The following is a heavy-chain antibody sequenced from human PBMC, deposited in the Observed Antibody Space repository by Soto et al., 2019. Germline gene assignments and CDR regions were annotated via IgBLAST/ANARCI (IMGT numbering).Heavy chain of an antibody. V-gene: IGHV3-33*08. CDR1: GFSFRSYA. J-gene: IGHJ4*02. Sequence: VGSLRLSCAASGFSFRSYAMRWVRQAPGKGLEWVAVIRYNGVNKNYAHSLKGRFTISRGNSNNTLYVQMNSLKAEDTAVYYCVRDPYLPTAGRLASLHYWGPGTLVTVSS. CDR2: IRYNGVNK. D-gene: IGHD1-1*01. CDR3: VRDPYLPTAGRLASLHY.